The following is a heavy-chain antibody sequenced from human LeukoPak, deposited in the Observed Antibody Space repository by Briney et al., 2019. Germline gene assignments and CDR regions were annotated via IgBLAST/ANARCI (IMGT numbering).Heavy chain of an antibody. CDR3: ARASAAAGTVLGFDC. J-gene: IGHJ4*02. D-gene: IGHD6-13*01. CDR2: INPNSGGT. Sequence: ASVRVSCKASGYTFTGYYMHWVRQAPGQGLEWMGWINPNSGGTNYAQKFQGRVTMTRDTSISTAYMELSRLRSDDTAVYYCARASAAAGTVLGFDCWGQGTLVTVSS. V-gene: IGHV1-2*02. CDR1: GYTFTGYY.